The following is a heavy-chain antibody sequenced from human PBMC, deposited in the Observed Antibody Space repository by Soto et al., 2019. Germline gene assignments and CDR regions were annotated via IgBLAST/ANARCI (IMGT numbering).Heavy chain of an antibody. CDR1: GFTFSNYG. D-gene: IGHD3-22*01. CDR2: ISYDGNNK. Sequence: PGGSLRLSCAASGFTFSNYGMHWVRQAPGKGLEWVAGISYDGNNKYYADSVKGRFTISRDNSKNTLYLQMNSLRVEDTAVYFCTKDSGYDSTDWGQGTLVTVSS. CDR3: TKDSGYDSTD. V-gene: IGHV3-33*06. J-gene: IGHJ4*02.